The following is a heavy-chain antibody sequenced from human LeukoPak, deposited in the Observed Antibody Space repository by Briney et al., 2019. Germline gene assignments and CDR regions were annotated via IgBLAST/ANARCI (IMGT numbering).Heavy chain of an antibody. CDR3: ATDKYSSSWSYYYYGMDV. D-gene: IGHD6-13*01. CDR2: INHSGST. CDR1: GGSISSYY. Sequence: SETLSLTCTVSGGSISSYYWSWIRQPPGKGLEWIGEINHSGSTNYNPSLKSRVTISVDTFKNQFSLKLSSVTAADTAVYYCATDKYSSSWSYYYYGMDVWGQGTTVTVSS. J-gene: IGHJ6*02. V-gene: IGHV4-34*01.